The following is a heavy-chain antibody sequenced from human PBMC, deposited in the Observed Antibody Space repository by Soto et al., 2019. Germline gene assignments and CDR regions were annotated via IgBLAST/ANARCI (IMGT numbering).Heavy chain of an antibody. CDR1: GDSINTTKYY. D-gene: IGHD4-17*01. CDR3: ARRNVNPHFGDLGLFDY. CDR2: IYFRGTT. J-gene: IGHJ4*02. V-gene: IGHV4-39*01. Sequence: QLQLQESGPGLVKPSETLSLTCTVSGDSINTTKYYWGWIRQPPGKGLEWIGSIYFRGTTYYHPSLKSRVTISVDTPKNQFALNLRSVTAVHTAVYYCARRNVNPHFGDLGLFDYWGQGTLVTVSS.